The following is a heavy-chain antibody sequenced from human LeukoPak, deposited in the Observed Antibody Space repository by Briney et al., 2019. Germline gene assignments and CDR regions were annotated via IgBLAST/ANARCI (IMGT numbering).Heavy chain of an antibody. CDR1: GGSISSYY. Sequence: KPSETLSLTCTVSGGSISSYYWSWIRQPPGKGLEWIGYIYYSGSTNYNPSLKSRVTISVDTSKNQFSLKLSSVTAADTAVYYCARGGGITGTTDYWGQGTLVTVSS. D-gene: IGHD1-7*01. V-gene: IGHV4-59*01. J-gene: IGHJ4*02. CDR2: IYYSGST. CDR3: ARGGGITGTTDY.